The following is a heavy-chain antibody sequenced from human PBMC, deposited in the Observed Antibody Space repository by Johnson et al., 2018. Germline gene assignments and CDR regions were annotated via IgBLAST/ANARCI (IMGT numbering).Heavy chain of an antibody. CDR1: GFTFSNAW. J-gene: IGHJ6*03. CDR2: IKSKTDGGTT. V-gene: IGHV3-15*07. D-gene: IGHD6-13*01. CDR3: TTATPYSSRPSGYYYYYMDV. Sequence: EVQLVESGGGVVQPGRSLRLSCAASGFTFSNAWMNWVRQAPGKGLEWVGRIKSKTDGGTTDYAAPVKGRFTISRDDSKNTLYLQMNSLKTEDTAVYYCTTATPYSSRPSGYYYYYMDVWGKGTTVTVSS.